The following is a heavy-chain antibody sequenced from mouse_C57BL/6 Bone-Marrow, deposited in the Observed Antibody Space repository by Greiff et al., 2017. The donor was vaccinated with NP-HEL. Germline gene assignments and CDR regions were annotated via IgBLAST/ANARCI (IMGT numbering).Heavy chain of an antibody. CDR3: ARQYYYGSSSFAY. D-gene: IGHD1-1*01. CDR2: ISNGGGST. J-gene: IGHJ3*01. V-gene: IGHV5-12*01. CDR1: GFTFSDYY. Sequence: EVKLQESGGGLVQPGGSLKLSCAASGFTFSDYYMYWVRQTPEKRLEWVAYISNGGGSTYYPDTVKGRFTISRDNAKNTLYLQMSRLKSEDTAMYYCARQYYYGSSSFAYWGQGTLVTVSA.